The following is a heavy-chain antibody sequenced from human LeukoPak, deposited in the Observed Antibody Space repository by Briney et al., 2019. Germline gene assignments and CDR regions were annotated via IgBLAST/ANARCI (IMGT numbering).Heavy chain of an antibody. Sequence: ASVKVSCKASGYTFTGYYMHWVRQAPGQGLEWMGIINPSGGSTSYAQKFQGRVTMTRDTSTSTVYMELSSLRSEDTAVYSCARDVIAVAGTFLRDYGMDVWGQGTTVTVSS. CDR1: GYTFTGYY. CDR3: ARDVIAVAGTFLRDYGMDV. V-gene: IGHV1-46*01. J-gene: IGHJ6*02. D-gene: IGHD6-19*01. CDR2: INPSGGST.